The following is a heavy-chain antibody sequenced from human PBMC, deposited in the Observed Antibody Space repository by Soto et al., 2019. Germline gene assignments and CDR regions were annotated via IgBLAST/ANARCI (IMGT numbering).Heavy chain of an antibody. CDR2: INHSGST. CDR1: GGSFSGYY. D-gene: IGHD3-10*01. Sequence: QVQLQQWGAGLLKPSETLSLTCAVYGGSFSGYYWSWIRQPPGKGLEWIGEINHSGSTNYNPSLKSQVTISVDTSKNQYSLTLSSVTDADPSVYYWARGHYHGSGSYYKGGRLDYWGQGTLVTVCS. V-gene: IGHV4-34*01. J-gene: IGHJ4*02. CDR3: ARGHYHGSGSYYKGGRLDY.